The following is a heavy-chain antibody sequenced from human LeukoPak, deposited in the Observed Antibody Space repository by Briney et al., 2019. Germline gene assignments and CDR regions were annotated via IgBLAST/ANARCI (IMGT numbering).Heavy chain of an antibody. J-gene: IGHJ5*02. CDR3: ARRTYCGSTSCSEGDWFDP. CDR2: IYPVDSDT. V-gene: IGHV5-51*01. CDR1: GYSFTSYW. D-gene: IGHD2-2*01. Sequence: GESLQISCKGYGYSFTSYWIGWVRQMPGKGLEWMGIIYPVDSDTRYSPSFQGQVTISADKSISTAYLQWSSLKASDTAMYYCARRTYCGSTSCSEGDWFDPWGQGTLVTVSS.